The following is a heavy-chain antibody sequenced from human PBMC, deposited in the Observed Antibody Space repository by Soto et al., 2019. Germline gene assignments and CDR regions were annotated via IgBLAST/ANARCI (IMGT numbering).Heavy chain of an antibody. CDR3: ARDYYDSSGYYYFFDY. D-gene: IGHD3-22*01. V-gene: IGHV4-59*01. Sequence: SETLSLTCTVSGGSISSYYRSWIRQPPGKGLEWIGYIYYSGSTNYNPSLKSRVTISVDTSRNQFSLKLSSVTAADTAVYYCARDYYDSSGYYYFFDYWGQGTLVTVSS. CDR1: GGSISSYY. CDR2: IYYSGST. J-gene: IGHJ4*02.